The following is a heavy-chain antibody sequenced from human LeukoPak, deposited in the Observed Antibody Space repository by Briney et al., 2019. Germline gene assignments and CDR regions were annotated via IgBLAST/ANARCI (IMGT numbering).Heavy chain of an antibody. V-gene: IGHV5-51*01. CDR3: ARQRVWFGPSAFDI. CDR1: GYSFTSYL. Sequence: GESLKISCKGSGYSFTSYLIGWVRQMPGKGLECMGIIYPGDSDTRYSPSFQGQVTISADKSISTAYLQWSSLKASDTAMYYCARQRVWFGPSAFDIWGQGTMVTVSS. CDR2: IYPGDSDT. D-gene: IGHD3-10*01. J-gene: IGHJ3*02.